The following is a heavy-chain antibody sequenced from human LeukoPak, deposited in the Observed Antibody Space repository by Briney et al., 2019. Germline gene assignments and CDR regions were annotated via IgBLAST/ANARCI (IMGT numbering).Heavy chain of an antibody. CDR1: GYTFTSYD. Sequence: ASVKVSCKASGYTFTSYDINWVRQATGQGLEWMGWMNPNSGNTGYAQKFQGRVTMTRNTSISTAYMELSSLRSEDTAVYYCARGLWLDDSYYYYGMDVWGQGTMVTVSS. V-gene: IGHV1-8*01. J-gene: IGHJ6*02. D-gene: IGHD6-19*01. CDR3: ARGLWLDDSYYYYGMDV. CDR2: MNPNSGNT.